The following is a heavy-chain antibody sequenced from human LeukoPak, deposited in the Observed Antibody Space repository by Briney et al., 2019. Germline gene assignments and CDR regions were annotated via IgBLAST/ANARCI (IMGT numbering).Heavy chain of an antibody. CDR2: ISGSGGST. Sequence: ARGSLRLSCAASGFTFSSYAMSWVRQAPGKGLEWVSAISGSGGSTSYADSVKGRFTISRDNSKNTLYLQMNSLRAEDTAVYYCAKRGADDFWSGYYQRAHFQHWGQGTLVTVSS. J-gene: IGHJ1*01. CDR3: AKRGADDFWSGYYQRAHFQH. CDR1: GFTFSSYA. V-gene: IGHV3-23*01. D-gene: IGHD3-3*01.